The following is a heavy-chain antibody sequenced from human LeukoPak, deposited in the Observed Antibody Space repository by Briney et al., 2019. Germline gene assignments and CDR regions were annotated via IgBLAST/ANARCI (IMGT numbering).Heavy chain of an antibody. CDR2: INSSGGST. D-gene: IGHD2-21*01. CDR3: AKDVVPDD. CDR1: GFTFSTYA. V-gene: IGHV3-23*01. J-gene: IGHJ4*02. Sequence: GGSLRLSCAASGFTFSTYAMSWVRQAPGKGLEWVSTINSSGGSTYYADSVKGRFTISRDNSKNTLFLQMISLRADDTAVYYCAKDVVPDDWGQGTLVTVSS.